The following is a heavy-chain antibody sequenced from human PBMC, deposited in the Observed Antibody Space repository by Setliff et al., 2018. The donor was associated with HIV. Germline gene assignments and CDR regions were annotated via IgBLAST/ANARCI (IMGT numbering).Heavy chain of an antibody. CDR3: TTDNYINSEFAY. J-gene: IGHJ4*02. V-gene: IGHV3-15*01. D-gene: IGHD1-7*01. CDR1: EFTFTNAW. CDR2: IKSEIDGGST. Sequence: GGSLRLSCVTSEFTFTNAWMSWVRQAPGKGLEWVARIKSEIDGGSTAYTAPVKGRFSVSRDDSKRTLYLMMNRLKIEDTAVYYCTTDNYINSEFAYWGQGTLVTVSS.